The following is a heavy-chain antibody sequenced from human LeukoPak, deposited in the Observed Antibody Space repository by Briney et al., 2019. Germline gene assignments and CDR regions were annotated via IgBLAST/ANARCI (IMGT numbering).Heavy chain of an antibody. Sequence: GGSLRLSCAASGFTFSSYSMNWVRQAPGKGLEWVSYISSSSSTIYYADSVKGRFTISRDNAKNSLYLQMNSLRAEDTAVYYWARVSYDFPFYYYYMDVWGKGTTVTVSS. J-gene: IGHJ6*03. CDR2: ISSSSSTI. CDR3: ARVSYDFPFYYYYMDV. D-gene: IGHD3-3*01. CDR1: GFTFSSYS. V-gene: IGHV3-48*04.